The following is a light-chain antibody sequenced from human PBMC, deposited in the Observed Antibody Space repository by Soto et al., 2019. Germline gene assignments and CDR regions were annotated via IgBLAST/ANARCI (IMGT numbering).Light chain of an antibody. CDR1: QSVGSK. Sequence: EIVMTQSPATLSVSPGESATLSCRASQSVGSKSAWYQQKPGQAPRLLIYDTSTRATGIPPRFSGGGSGTEFTLSISSLQTEDFEVYHCQQYDDWPTFVQGTKVEIK. V-gene: IGKV3-15*01. CDR2: DTS. J-gene: IGKJ1*01. CDR3: QQYDDWPT.